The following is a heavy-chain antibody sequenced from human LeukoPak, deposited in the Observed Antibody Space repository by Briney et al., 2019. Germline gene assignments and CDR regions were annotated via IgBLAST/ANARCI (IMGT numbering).Heavy chain of an antibody. Sequence: GGSLRLSCAASGFTFSTYALHWVRQAPGKGLEWVANINQDGSEKYYVDSLKGRFTISRDNAQNSVYLQMNSLSAEDTAVYYCARGYDYWGQGTLVTVSS. V-gene: IGHV3-7*01. CDR1: GFTFSTYA. CDR2: INQDGSEK. J-gene: IGHJ4*02. CDR3: ARGYDY.